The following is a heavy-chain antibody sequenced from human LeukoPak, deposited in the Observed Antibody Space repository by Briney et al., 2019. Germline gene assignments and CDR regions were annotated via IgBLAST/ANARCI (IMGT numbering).Heavy chain of an antibody. V-gene: IGHV1-18*01. D-gene: IGHD3-3*01. J-gene: IGHJ4*02. CDR3: ARVYDFWSEFDY. Sequence: ASVKVSCKASGYTFTSYGISWVRQAPGRGLEWMGWISAYNGNTNYAQKLQGRVTMTTDTSTSTAYMELRSLRSDDTAVYYCARVYDFWSEFDYWGQGTLVTVSS. CDR1: GYTFTSYG. CDR2: ISAYNGNT.